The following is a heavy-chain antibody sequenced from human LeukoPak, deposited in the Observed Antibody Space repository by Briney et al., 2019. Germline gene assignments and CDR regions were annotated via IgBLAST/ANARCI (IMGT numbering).Heavy chain of an antibody. D-gene: IGHD6-13*01. CDR3: ARVGAAARGDY. CDR2: IYYSGST. CDR1: GGSISSSSYY. Sequence: SETLSLTCTVSGGSISSSSYYWGWIRQPPGKGLEWIGSIYYSGSTYYNPSLKSRVTISVDTSKNQFSLKLSSVTAADTAVYYCARVGAAARGDYWGQGTLVTVSS. V-gene: IGHV4-39*07. J-gene: IGHJ4*02.